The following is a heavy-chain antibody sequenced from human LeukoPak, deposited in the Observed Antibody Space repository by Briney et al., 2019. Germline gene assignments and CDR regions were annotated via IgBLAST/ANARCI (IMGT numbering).Heavy chain of an antibody. Sequence: PGGSLRLSCAASGFTFSSYSMNWVRQAPGKGLEWVSYISSSSSTIYYAGSVKGRFTISRDNAKNSLYLQMNSLRAEDTAVYYCARLGGCSGCPGGGFDIWGQGTMVTVSS. J-gene: IGHJ3*02. CDR2: ISSSSSTI. V-gene: IGHV3-48*01. D-gene: IGHD2-15*01. CDR3: ARLGGCSGCPGGGFDI. CDR1: GFTFSSYS.